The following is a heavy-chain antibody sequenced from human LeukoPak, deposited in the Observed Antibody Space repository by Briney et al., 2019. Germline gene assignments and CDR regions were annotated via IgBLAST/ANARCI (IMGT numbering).Heavy chain of an antibody. J-gene: IGHJ5*02. CDR2: MNPINGNT. Sequence: ASVKVSCKATGFTFTNYDINWVRQGTGQGLEWMGWMNPINGNTGYAQKFQGRVTMTRDTSISTAYMELRSLTSEDTAVYYCVRDGEGVAISVNYWFAPWGQGTLVTVSS. CDR3: VRDGEGVAISVNYWFAP. D-gene: IGHD3-10*01. CDR1: GFTFTNYD. V-gene: IGHV1-8*01.